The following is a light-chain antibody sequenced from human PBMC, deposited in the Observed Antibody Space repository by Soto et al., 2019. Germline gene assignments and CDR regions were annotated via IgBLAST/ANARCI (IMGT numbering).Light chain of an antibody. CDR2: EDT. Sequence: SYELTQPPSVSVSPGQTASITCSGDKLGDKYVCWYQQRPGQSPVLVIYEDTKRPSGIAERFSGSNSGNTATLTITGTQALDEADYYCQAWDSSTVVFGGGTKLTVL. J-gene: IGLJ2*01. CDR1: KLGDKY. CDR3: QAWDSSTVV. V-gene: IGLV3-1*01.